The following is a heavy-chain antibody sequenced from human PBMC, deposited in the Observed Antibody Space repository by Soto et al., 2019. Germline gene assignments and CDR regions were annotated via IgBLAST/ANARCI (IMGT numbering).Heavy chain of an antibody. Sequence: QVQLVESGGGVVQPGRSLRLSCAASGFTFNNYDMHWVRQSPDKGLEWVAVTSYDGNNKYYADSVKGRFTISRDNSKNTLSLQMNSLRPEDTAVYYCAKVLSVIVADSFDIWGQGTMVTVSS. CDR1: GFTFNNYD. J-gene: IGHJ3*02. CDR2: TSYDGNNK. D-gene: IGHD3-22*01. CDR3: AKVLSVIVADSFDI. V-gene: IGHV3-30*18.